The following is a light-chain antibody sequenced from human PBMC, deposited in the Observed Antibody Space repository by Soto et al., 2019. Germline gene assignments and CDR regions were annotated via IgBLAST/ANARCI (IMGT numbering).Light chain of an antibody. CDR3: TSYAGGNNV. Sequence: QSALTQPPSASGSPGQSVTISCTGTSSDVGGYNYVSWYQQYPGKVPKLMVYEVNKRPSGVPDRFSGSKSGNTASLTVSGXXXXXXXXYYCTSYAGGNNVFGTGTKVTVL. V-gene: IGLV2-8*01. J-gene: IGLJ1*01. CDR2: EVN. CDR1: SSDVGGYNY.